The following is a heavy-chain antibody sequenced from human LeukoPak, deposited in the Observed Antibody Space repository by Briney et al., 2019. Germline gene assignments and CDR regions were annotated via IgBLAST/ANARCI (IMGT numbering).Heavy chain of an antibody. CDR1: GYTFTSYA. CDR2: INTNTGNP. CDR3: ASTPASYYYYYYGMDV. V-gene: IGHV7-4-1*02. Sequence: ASVKVSCKASGYTFTSYAMNWVRQAPGQGLEWMGWINTNTGNPTYAQGFIGRFVFSLDTSVSTAYLQISSLKAEDTAVYYCASTPASYYYYYYGMDVWGQGTTVTVSS. J-gene: IGHJ6*02.